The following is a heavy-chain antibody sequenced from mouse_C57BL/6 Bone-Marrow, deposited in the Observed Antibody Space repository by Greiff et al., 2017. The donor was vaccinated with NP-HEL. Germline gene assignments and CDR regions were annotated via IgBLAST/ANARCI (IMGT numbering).Heavy chain of an antibody. J-gene: IGHJ2*01. CDR1: GYTFTSYW. CDR3: ARGDYYGSRGYFDY. Sequence: VQLQQPGAELVMPGASVKLSCKASGYTFTSYWMHWVKQRPGQGLEWIGEIDPSDSYTNYNQKFKGKSTLTVDKSSSTAYMQLSSLTSEDSAVYYCARGDYYGSRGYFDYWGQGTTLTVSS. D-gene: IGHD1-1*01. CDR2: IDPSDSYT. V-gene: IGHV1-69*01.